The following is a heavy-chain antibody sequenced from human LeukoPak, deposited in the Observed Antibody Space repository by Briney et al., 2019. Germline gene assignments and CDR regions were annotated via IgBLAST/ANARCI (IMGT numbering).Heavy chain of an antibody. CDR3: ASLYCSGGICHSGLGSADY. J-gene: IGHJ4*02. CDR1: GGSISSSTYY. CDR2: IYYSGST. D-gene: IGHD2-15*01. V-gene: IGHV4-39*01. Sequence: SETLSLTCTVSGGSISSSTYYWGWIRQPPGKGLEWIGSIYYSGSTYYNPSLKSRVTISVDTSKNQFSLKLSSVTAADTAVYFCASLYCSGGICHSGLGSADYWGRGTLVTVSS.